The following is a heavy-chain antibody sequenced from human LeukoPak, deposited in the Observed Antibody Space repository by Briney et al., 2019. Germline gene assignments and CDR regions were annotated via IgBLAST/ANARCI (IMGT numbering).Heavy chain of an antibody. D-gene: IGHD2-2*01. V-gene: IGHV3-23*01. CDR1: GLTFSNYA. CDR3: AKMTGDCSTTTCSSFDS. Sequence: GGSLRLSCAASGLTFSNYAMSWARHALGKGLEWVSGIRGDSGATYFADSARGRFTISRDNSTHTVSLQMSSLRAEDTAVYFCAKMTGDCSTTTCSSFDSWGQGTLVTVSS. CDR2: IRGDSGAT. J-gene: IGHJ4*02.